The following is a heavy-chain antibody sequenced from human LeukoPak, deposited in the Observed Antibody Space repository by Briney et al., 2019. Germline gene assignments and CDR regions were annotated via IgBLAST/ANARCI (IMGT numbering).Heavy chain of an antibody. V-gene: IGHV3-74*01. CDR2: INSDGSST. D-gene: IGHD2-2*02. Sequence: GGSLRLSCAASGFTFSSYWMHWVRQAPGKGLVWVSRINSDGSSTSYADSVKGRFTISRDDAKNTLYLQMNSLRAEDTAVYYCARVVVPAAIGFDPWGQGTLVTVSS. J-gene: IGHJ5*02. CDR1: GFTFSSYW. CDR3: ARVVVPAAIGFDP.